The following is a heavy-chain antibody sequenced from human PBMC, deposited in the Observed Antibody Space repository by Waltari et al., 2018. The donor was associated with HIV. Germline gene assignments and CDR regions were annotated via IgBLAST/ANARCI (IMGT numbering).Heavy chain of an antibody. V-gene: IGHV4-61*02. CDR2: LYVSGST. Sequence: QVTLQESGPAPVKHSQALLLACTVPGGPLNRGTHIWNWIRQPAGKGLEWIGRLYVSGSTKYNPSLNSRVTISADTSKNQVSRRLASVNASDTAIYYCTRQSTGSGYYYEVDVWGQGTTVTVS. CDR1: GGPLNRGTHI. CDR3: TRQSTGSGYYYEVDV. J-gene: IGHJ6*02. D-gene: IGHD3-22*01.